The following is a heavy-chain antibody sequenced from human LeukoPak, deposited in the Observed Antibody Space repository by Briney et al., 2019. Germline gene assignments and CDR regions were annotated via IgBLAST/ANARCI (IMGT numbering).Heavy chain of an antibody. Sequence: ASVKVSCKASGYTFTGYGISWVRQAPGQGLEWMGWISAYNGNTNYAQKFQGRVTMTRDMSTSTVYMELSSLRSEDTAVYYCARVVGWGVFDYWGQGTLVTVSS. CDR3: ARVVGWGVFDY. J-gene: IGHJ4*02. V-gene: IGHV1-18*01. CDR2: ISAYNGNT. D-gene: IGHD6-19*01. CDR1: GYTFTGYG.